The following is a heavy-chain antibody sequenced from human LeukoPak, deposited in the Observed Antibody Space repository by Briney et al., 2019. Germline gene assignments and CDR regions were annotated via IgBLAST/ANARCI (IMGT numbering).Heavy chain of an antibody. J-gene: IGHJ4*02. CDR1: GFTFSSYA. CDR2: ISGSGGST. V-gene: IGHV3-23*01. Sequence: GGSLRLSCAASGFTFSSYAMSWVRQAPGKGLEWVSAISGSGGSTYYADSVKGRFTISRDNSKNTLYLQMNSLRAEDTAVYYCAKEEFYYYGSGSPHKDWGQGTLVTVSS. CDR3: AKEEFYYYGSGSPHKD. D-gene: IGHD3-10*01.